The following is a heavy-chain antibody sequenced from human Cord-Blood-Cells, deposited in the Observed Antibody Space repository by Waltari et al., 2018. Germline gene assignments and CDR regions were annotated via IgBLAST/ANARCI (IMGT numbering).Heavy chain of an antibody. Sequence: EVQLVESGGGLVQPGGSLRLSCAASGFTFSSYEMNWVRQAPGKGLEWVSYISISGSTIYYADSVKGRFTISRDNAKNSLYLQMNSLRAEDTAVYYCASSVGGYFDLWGRGTLVTVSS. CDR1: GFTFSSYE. V-gene: IGHV3-48*03. CDR2: ISISGSTI. CDR3: ASSVGGYFDL. J-gene: IGHJ2*01. D-gene: IGHD1-26*01.